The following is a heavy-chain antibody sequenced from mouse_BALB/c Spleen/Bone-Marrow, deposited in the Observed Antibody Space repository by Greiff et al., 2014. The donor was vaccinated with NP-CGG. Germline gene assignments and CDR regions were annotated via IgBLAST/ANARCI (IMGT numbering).Heavy chain of an antibody. CDR1: GFSFNSYG. V-gene: IGHV5-9-2*01. CDR2: ISGGGSYT. CDR3: ARHAYYDQTEVSFVY. D-gene: IGHD2-4*01. Sequence: DVQLVESGGGLVKSGGSLKLSCAASGFSFNSYGMSWVRQTPEKRLEWVATISGGGSYTFYPDGVKGRFTISRDNAKNNLYLQLISLRSEDTALYYCARHAYYDQTEVSFVYWGQGTLVTVSA. J-gene: IGHJ3*01.